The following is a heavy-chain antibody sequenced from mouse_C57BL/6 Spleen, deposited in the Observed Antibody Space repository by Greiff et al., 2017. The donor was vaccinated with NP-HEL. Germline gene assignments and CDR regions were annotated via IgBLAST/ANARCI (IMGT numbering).Heavy chain of an antibody. CDR1: GYTFTSYG. D-gene: IGHD2-4*01. V-gene: IGHV1-81*01. CDR3: ARVYDYAWFAY. J-gene: IGHJ3*01. Sequence: QVQLQQSGAELARPGASVKLSCKASGYTFTSYGISWVKQRTGQGLEWIGEIYPRSGNTYYNEKFKGKATLTADKSSSTAYMELRSLTSEDSAVYFCARVYDYAWFAYWGQGTLVTVSA. CDR2: IYPRSGNT.